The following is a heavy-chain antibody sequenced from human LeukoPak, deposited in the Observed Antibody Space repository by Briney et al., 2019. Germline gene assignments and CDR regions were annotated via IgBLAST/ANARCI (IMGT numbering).Heavy chain of an antibody. CDR1: GYTFTSYG. D-gene: IGHD1-26*01. CDR2: ISAYNGNT. Sequence: ASVKVSCKASGYTFTSYGISWVRQAPGQGLEWMGSISAYNGNTNYAQKLQGRITMTTDTSTSTAYVVLRSLRSDDTAVYYCARGPLFGWELRPFDPWGQGTLVTVSS. CDR3: ARGPLFGWELRPFDP. V-gene: IGHV1-18*01. J-gene: IGHJ5*02.